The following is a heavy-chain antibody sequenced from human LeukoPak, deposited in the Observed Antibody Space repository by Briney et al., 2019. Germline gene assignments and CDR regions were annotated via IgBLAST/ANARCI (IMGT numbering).Heavy chain of an antibody. CDR3: AKVPWEFHYFDY. Sequence: GGPLRLSCAASGFTFSSYAMSWVRQAPGKGQEWVSAISGSGGSTYYADSVKGRFTISRDNSKNTLYLQMNSLRAEDTSVYYCAKVPWEFHYFDYWGQGTLVTVSS. D-gene: IGHD1-26*01. V-gene: IGHV3-23*01. CDR1: GFTFSSYA. CDR2: ISGSGGST. J-gene: IGHJ4*02.